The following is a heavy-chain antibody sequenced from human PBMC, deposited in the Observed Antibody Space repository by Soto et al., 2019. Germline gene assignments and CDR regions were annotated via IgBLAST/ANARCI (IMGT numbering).Heavy chain of an antibody. CDR3: ASWHLREPAYDV. Sequence: GGSLRLSCAAFGLTVSGKYYMAWVRQAPGKGLEWLSALYDLDGIYYADSVKGRFTTSGDSSKNIVYLQMNDLRPDDTAVYYCASWHLREPAYDVWGQGTTVNVYS. CDR1: GLTVSGKYY. V-gene: IGHV3-53*01. CDR2: LYDLDGI. D-gene: IGHD4-17*01. J-gene: IGHJ3*01.